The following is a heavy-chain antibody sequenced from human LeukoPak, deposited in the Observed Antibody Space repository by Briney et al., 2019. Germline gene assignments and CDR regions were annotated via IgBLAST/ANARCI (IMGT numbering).Heavy chain of an antibody. CDR3: AKEGARGYSYGEGDY. CDR1: GFTFSSYA. D-gene: IGHD5-18*01. Sequence: GGSLRLSCAASGFTFSSYAMSWVRQAPGKGLEWVSAISGSGGSTYYADSVKGRFTISRDNSKNTLYLQTNSLRAEDTAVYYCAKEGARGYSYGEGDYWGQGTLVTVSS. J-gene: IGHJ4*02. CDR2: ISGSGGST. V-gene: IGHV3-23*01.